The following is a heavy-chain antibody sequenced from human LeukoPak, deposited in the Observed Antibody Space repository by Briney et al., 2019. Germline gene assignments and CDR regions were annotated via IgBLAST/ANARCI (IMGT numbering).Heavy chain of an antibody. Sequence: GGSLRLSCEASGSTFSSYSMNWVRQAPGKGLEWVSSISSSSSSYIYYADSVKGRFTISRDNAKNSLYLQMNSLRAEDTAVYYCARDRDSSGWNWGQGTLVTVSS. CDR2: ISSSSSSYI. V-gene: IGHV3-21*01. D-gene: IGHD6-19*01. CDR3: ARDRDSSGWN. J-gene: IGHJ4*02. CDR1: GSTFSSYS.